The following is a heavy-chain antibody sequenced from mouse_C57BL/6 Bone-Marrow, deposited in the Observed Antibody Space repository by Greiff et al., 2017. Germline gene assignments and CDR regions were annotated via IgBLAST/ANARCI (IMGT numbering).Heavy chain of an antibody. CDR2: IDPSDSET. D-gene: IGHD1-1*01. CDR3: ARLTTVVASHY. Sequence: LQQPGAELVRPGSSVKLSCKASGYTFTSYWMHWVKQRPIQGLEWIGNIDPSDSETHYNQKFKDKATLTVDKSSSTAYMQLSSLTSEDSAVYYCARLTTVVASHYWGQGTTLTVSS. V-gene: IGHV1-52*01. J-gene: IGHJ2*01. CDR1: GYTFTSYW.